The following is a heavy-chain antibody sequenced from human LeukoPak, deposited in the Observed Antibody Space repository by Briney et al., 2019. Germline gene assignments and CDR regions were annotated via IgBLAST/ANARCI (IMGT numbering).Heavy chain of an antibody. CDR3: AKDNYYDSSGPFDY. V-gene: IGHV3-30*02. J-gene: IGHJ4*02. D-gene: IGHD3-22*01. CDR1: GFTFSSYG. Sequence: GGSLRLSCAASGFTFSSYGMHWVRQAPGKGLEWVAFIRYDGSNKYYADSVKGRFTISRDNSKNTLYLQMNSLRAEDTAVYYCAKDNYYDSSGPFDYWGQGTLVTVSS. CDR2: IRYDGSNK.